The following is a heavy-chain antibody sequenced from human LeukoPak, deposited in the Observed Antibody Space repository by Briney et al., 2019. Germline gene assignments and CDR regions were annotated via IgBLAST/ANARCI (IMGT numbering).Heavy chain of an antibody. Sequence: KPSETLSLTCTVSGGSISSYYWSWIRQPPGKGLEWIGYIYYSGSTNYNPSLKSRVTISVDTSKNQFSLKLSSVTAADTAVYYCARDSYGGNSGDYYYMDVWGKGTTVTVSS. J-gene: IGHJ6*03. CDR1: GGSISSYY. V-gene: IGHV4-59*01. CDR2: IYYSGST. CDR3: ARDSYGGNSGDYYYMDV. D-gene: IGHD4-23*01.